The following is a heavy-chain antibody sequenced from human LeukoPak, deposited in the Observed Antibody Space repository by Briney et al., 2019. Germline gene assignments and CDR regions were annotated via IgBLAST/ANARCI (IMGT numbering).Heavy chain of an antibody. D-gene: IGHD1-14*01. J-gene: IGHJ4*02. Sequence: PGGSLRLSCAASGFTVITNDMTWVRQAPGKGLEWVSVLYSDGNTKYAASVQGRFTISRDNSKNTLYLEMNSLSPDDTVVYYCARGVEPLAANTLAYWGQGTLVTVSS. V-gene: IGHV3-53*01. CDR3: ARGVEPLAANTLAY. CDR1: GFTVITND. CDR2: LYSDGNT.